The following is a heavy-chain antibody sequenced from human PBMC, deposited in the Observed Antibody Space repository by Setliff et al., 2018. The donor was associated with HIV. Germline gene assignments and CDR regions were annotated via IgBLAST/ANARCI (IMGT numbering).Heavy chain of an antibody. CDR1: GFTFSNYW. CDR3: ARDKGPPPVVHLDY. V-gene: IGHV3-7*03. Sequence: PGGSLRLSCAASGFTFSNYWMTWVRQAPGKGLEWVAHIKDDGSEEDYVESVKGRVTISRDNAKNSLYLQMNNMRVEDTAMYYCARDKGPPPVVHLDYWGQGTQVTVSS. J-gene: IGHJ4*02. CDR2: IKDDGSEE. D-gene: IGHD3-10*02.